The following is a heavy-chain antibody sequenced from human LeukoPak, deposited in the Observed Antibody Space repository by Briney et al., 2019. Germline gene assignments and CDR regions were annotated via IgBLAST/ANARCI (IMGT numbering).Heavy chain of an antibody. D-gene: IGHD5-18*01. CDR2: INPNSGGT. J-gene: IGHJ4*02. Sequence: PEASVKVSCKASGYTFTGYYMHWVRQAPGQGLEWMGRINPNSGGTNYAQKFQGRVTMTRDTSISTAYMELRRLRSDDTAVYYCARVVSSYGSSPIDYWGQGTLVTVSS. V-gene: IGHV1-2*06. CDR1: GYTFTGYY. CDR3: ARVVSSYGSSPIDY.